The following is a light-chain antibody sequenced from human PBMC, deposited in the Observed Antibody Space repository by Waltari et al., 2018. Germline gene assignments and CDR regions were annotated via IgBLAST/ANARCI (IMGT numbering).Light chain of an antibody. CDR1: NIGSKS. CDR3: QVWDSSSDHGGDVV. V-gene: IGLV3-21*04. Sequence: SYVLTQPPSVSVAPGKPARITCGGNNIGSKSVHWYQQKPGQAPVLVIYDDSDRPSGIPERFSGSNSGNTATLTISRVEAGDEADYYCQVWDSSSDHGGDVVFGGGTKLTVL. CDR2: DDS. J-gene: IGLJ2*01.